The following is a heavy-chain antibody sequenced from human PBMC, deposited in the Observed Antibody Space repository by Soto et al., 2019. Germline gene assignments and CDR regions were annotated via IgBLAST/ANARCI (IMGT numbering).Heavy chain of an antibody. V-gene: IGHV4-34*01. D-gene: IGHD6-19*01. CDR1: GGSFSGYY. CDR3: ARGPSYSSLGGSHGDY. CDR2: INHSGST. J-gene: IGHJ4*02. Sequence: QVQLQQWGAGLLKPSETLSLTCAVYGGSFSGYYWSWIRQPPGKGLEWIGEINHSGSTNYNPSLKSRGTISVDTSKNQFSLKLSSVTAADTTVYYCARGPSYSSLGGSHGDYWGQGTLVTVSS.